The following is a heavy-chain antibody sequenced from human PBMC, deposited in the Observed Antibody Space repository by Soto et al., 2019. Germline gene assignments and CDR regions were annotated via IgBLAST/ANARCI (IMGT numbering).Heavy chain of an antibody. J-gene: IGHJ4*02. Sequence: ASVKVSCKASGGTFSSYTISWVRQAPGQGLEWMGRIIPILGIANYAQKFQGRVTITADKSTSTAYMELSSLRSEDTAVYYCARDPGVVVAATPDYWGQGTLVTVSS. V-gene: IGHV1-69*04. D-gene: IGHD2-15*01. CDR3: ARDPGVVVAATPDY. CDR1: GGTFSSYT. CDR2: IIPILGIA.